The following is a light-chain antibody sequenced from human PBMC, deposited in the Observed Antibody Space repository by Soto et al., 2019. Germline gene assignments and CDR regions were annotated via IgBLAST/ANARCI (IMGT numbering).Light chain of an antibody. J-gene: IGKJ1*01. CDR1: QSISSW. Sequence: DIQMTRSPSTLSASVGDRVTITCRASQSISSWLAWYQQKPGKAPKLLIYDASSLESGVPSRFSGSGSGTEFTLTISSLQPDDFATYYCRQYNSYSGTFGQGTKVDIK. CDR3: RQYNSYSGT. CDR2: DAS. V-gene: IGKV1-5*01.